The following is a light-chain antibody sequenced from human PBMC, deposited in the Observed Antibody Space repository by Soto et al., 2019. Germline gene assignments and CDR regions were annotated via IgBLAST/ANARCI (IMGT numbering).Light chain of an antibody. CDR3: QHYDDWPFT. J-gene: IGKJ3*01. CDR2: RAS. CDR1: QSVSSN. V-gene: IGKV3-15*01. Sequence: EVVMTQSPATLSVSPGERASLSCRGSQSVSSNLAWYQQKPGQAPRLLIYRASTRATGIPARFSGSGSGTEFTFTISSLQSEDFAVYYCQHYDDWPFTFGPGTKVDIK.